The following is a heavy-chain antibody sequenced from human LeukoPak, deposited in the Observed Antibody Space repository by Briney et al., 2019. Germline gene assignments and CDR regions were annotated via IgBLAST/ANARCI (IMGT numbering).Heavy chain of an antibody. CDR3: ARRKVVPAATSPSTYYYYGMDV. CDR1: GFTFSSYW. V-gene: IGHV3-7*01. D-gene: IGHD2-2*01. Sequence: GGSLRLSCAASGFTFSSYWMSWVRQAPGKGLEWVANIKQDGSEKYYVDSVKGRFTISRDNAKNSLYLQMNSLKAEDTAVYYCARRKVVPAATSPSTYYYYGMDVWGQGTTVTVSS. CDR2: IKQDGSEK. J-gene: IGHJ6*02.